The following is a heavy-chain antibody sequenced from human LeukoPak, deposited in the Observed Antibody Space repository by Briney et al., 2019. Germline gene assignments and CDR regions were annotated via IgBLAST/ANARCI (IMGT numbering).Heavy chain of an antibody. J-gene: IGHJ4*02. CDR3: GYDSSRSAIDY. D-gene: IGHD3-22*01. CDR2: LSSYNGNT. CDR1: VYTFTIIR. Sequence: SVNLSYNSSVYTFTIIRISWVPQSRGQGLEWVRLLSSYNGNTIYTQKLQGRVTMTTDTSTSTAYMELRSLRSDDTVVYYCGYDSSRSAIDYWGQGTLVTVSS. V-gene: IGHV1-18*01.